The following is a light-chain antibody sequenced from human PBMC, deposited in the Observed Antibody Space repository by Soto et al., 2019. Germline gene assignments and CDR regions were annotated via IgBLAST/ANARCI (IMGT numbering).Light chain of an antibody. CDR1: QDISNY. CDR3: QQYDSVFT. V-gene: IGKV1-33*01. J-gene: IGKJ5*01. CDR2: GAS. Sequence: DIQMTQSPSSLSASVGDRVTITCQASQDISNYLNWYQQKPGKAPNLLIYGASKLETGVPSRFSGRGSGTDFTFTISSLQAEDIGTYFCQQYDSVFTFGQGTRPEI.